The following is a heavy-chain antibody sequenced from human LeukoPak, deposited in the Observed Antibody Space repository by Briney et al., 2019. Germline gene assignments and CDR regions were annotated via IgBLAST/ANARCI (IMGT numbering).Heavy chain of an antibody. CDR1: GGTFSSYA. J-gene: IGHJ6*03. Sequence: SVKVSCMASGGTFSSYAISWVRQAPGQGLEWMGRIIPIFGTANYAQKFQGRVTITTDESTSTAYMELSSLRSEDTAVYYCARESHYYYYYMDVWGKGTTVTVSS. V-gene: IGHV1-69*05. CDR2: IIPIFGTA. CDR3: ARESHYYYYYMDV.